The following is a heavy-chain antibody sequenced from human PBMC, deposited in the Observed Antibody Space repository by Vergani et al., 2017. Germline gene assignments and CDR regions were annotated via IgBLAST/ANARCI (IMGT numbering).Heavy chain of an antibody. Sequence: EVQLVESGGGLVQPGGSLRLSCAASGFTFSSYWMSWVRQAPGKGLEWVANIKQDGSEKYYVDSLKGRFTISGDNAKNSLELQMNSLRAEDTAGYYCARDRTRGILLPREYYFDYWGQGTLVTVSS. CDR2: IKQDGSEK. CDR1: GFTFSSYW. D-gene: IGHD2-21*01. J-gene: IGHJ4*02. V-gene: IGHV3-7*01. CDR3: ARDRTRGILLPREYYFDY.